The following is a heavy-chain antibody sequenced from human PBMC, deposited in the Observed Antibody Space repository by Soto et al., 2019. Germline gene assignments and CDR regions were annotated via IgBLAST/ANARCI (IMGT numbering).Heavy chain of an antibody. D-gene: IGHD1-7*01. J-gene: IGHJ6*03. V-gene: IGHV4-39*01. CDR2: IYYSGST. CDR3: AGLGGTTYYYYYMDV. CDR1: GCSISSSRYY. Sequence: SETRSLTCTVSGCSISSSRYYWGWIRQPPGKRLEWIGSIYYSGSTYYNPSLKSRVTISVDTSKNQFSLKLSSVTAADTAVYYCAGLGGTTYYYYYMDVWGKGTTVT.